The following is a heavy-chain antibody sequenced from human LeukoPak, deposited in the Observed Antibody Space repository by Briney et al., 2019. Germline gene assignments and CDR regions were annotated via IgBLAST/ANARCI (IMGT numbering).Heavy chain of an antibody. D-gene: IGHD6-19*01. CDR3: TREEEQWLVDY. CDR2: ISGSGGST. J-gene: IGHJ4*02. CDR1: GFTFSSYA. Sequence: GXXLRLSCAASGFTFSSYAMSWVRQAPGKGLEWVSAISGSGGSTYYADSVKGRFTISRDNSKNTLYLQMNSLKTEDTAVYYCTREEEQWLVDYWGQGTLVTVSS. V-gene: IGHV3-23*01.